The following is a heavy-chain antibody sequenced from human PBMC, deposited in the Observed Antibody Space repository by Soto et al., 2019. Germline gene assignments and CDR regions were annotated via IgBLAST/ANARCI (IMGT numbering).Heavy chain of an antibody. J-gene: IGHJ4*02. CDR3: AKLYYYDSSGYYAGD. Sequence: GGSLRLSCAASGFTFSSYAMSWVRQAPGKGLEWVSAISGSGGRTYYADSVKGRFTISRDNAKNTLYLQMNSLRAEDTAVYYCAKLYYYDSSGYYAGDWGQGTLVTVSS. V-gene: IGHV3-23*01. D-gene: IGHD3-22*01. CDR2: ISGSGGRT. CDR1: GFTFSSYA.